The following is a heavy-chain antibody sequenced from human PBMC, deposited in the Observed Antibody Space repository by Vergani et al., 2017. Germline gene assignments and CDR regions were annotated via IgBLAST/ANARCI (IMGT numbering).Heavy chain of an antibody. Sequence: QVQLVQSGAEVKKPGASVKVSCKASGYTFTGYYMHWVRQAPGQGLEWMGWINPNSGGTNYAQKFQGRVTITADESTSTAYMELSSLRSEDTAVYYCARLPDPLMRYCSSTSCYDIDYWGQGTLVTVSS. V-gene: IGHV1-2*02. CDR2: INPNSGGT. CDR1: GYTFTGYY. D-gene: IGHD2-2*01. J-gene: IGHJ4*02. CDR3: ARLPDPLMRYCSSTSCYDIDY.